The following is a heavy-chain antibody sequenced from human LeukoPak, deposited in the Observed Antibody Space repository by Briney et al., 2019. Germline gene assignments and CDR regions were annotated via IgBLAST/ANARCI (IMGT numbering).Heavy chain of an antibody. D-gene: IGHD2-15*01. J-gene: IGHJ4*02. CDR1: GYTFTSYD. CDR2: MNPNSGNT. V-gene: IGHV1-8*01. CDR3: ARALGYCSGGSCTDY. Sequence: ASVKVSCKASGYTFTSYDINWVRQATGQGLEWMGWMNPNSGNTGYAQKFKGRVTMTRNTSINTAYMELSSLRSEDTAVYYCARALGYCSGGSCTDYWGQGTLVIVSS.